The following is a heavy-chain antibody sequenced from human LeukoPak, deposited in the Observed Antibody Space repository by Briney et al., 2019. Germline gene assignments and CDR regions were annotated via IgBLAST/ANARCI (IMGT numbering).Heavy chain of an antibody. J-gene: IGHJ4*02. Sequence: GGSLRLSCAASGFTFSTYSMNWGRQAPGKGLGWVSSISSSSSYIYYADSVKGRFTISRDNAENSLYLQMNSLRAEDTAVYYCARGVSYGSGSYYYFDYWGQGTLVTVSS. V-gene: IGHV3-21*01. CDR3: ARGVSYGSGSYYYFDY. D-gene: IGHD3-10*01. CDR1: GFTFSTYS. CDR2: ISSSSSYI.